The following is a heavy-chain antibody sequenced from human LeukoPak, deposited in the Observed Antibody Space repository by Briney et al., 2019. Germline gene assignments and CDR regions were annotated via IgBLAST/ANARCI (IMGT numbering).Heavy chain of an antibody. V-gene: IGHV3-7*01. CDR3: ASDRDYYDSSGYLFDY. CDR1: GFTFSSYW. CDR2: IKQDGSEK. Sequence: GGSLRLSCAASGFTFSSYWTSWVRQAPGKGLEWVANIKQDGSEKYYVDSVKGRFTISRDNAKNSLYLQMNSLRAEDTAVYYCASDRDYYDSSGYLFDYWGQGTLVTVSS. D-gene: IGHD3-22*01. J-gene: IGHJ4*02.